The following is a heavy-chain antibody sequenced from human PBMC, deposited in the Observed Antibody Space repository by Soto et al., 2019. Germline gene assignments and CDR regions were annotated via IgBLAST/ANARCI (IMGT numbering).Heavy chain of an antibody. CDR1: GGSISSGGYS. CDR3: ARVKMRGRYSGSEDV. Sequence: PSETLSLTCAVSGGSISSGGYSWSWIRQPPGKGLEWIGYIYHSGSTYYNPSLKSRVTISVDTSKNQFSLKLSSVTAADTAVYYCARVKMRGRYSGSEDVWGQWTTVTVSS. J-gene: IGHJ6*02. V-gene: IGHV4-30-2*05. CDR2: IYHSGST. D-gene: IGHD5-12*01.